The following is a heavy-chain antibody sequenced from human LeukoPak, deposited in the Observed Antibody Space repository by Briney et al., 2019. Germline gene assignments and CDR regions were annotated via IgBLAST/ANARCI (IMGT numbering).Heavy chain of an antibody. CDR2: IYYSGST. V-gene: IGHV4-39*01. CDR1: GGSISSSSYY. J-gene: IGHJ4*02. D-gene: IGHD3-22*01. Sequence: SETLSLTCTVSGGSISSSSYYWGWIRQPPGKGLEWIGSIYYSGSTYYNPSLKSRVTISVDTSKNQFSLKLSSVTAADTAVYYCARRNSPLYYYDSSGYYPPYFDYWGQGTLVTVSS. CDR3: ARRNSPLYYYDSSGYYPPYFDY.